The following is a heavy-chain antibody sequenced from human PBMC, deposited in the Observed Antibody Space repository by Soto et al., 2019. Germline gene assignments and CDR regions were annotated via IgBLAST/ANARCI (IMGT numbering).Heavy chain of an antibody. CDR3: ARDYNDAFDI. CDR2: IYYSGSP. J-gene: IGHJ3*02. CDR1: GGSISSSSYY. V-gene: IGHV4-39*01. Sequence: SETLSLTCTVSGGSISSSSYYWGWIRQPPGKGLEWIGSIYYSGSPYYNPSLKSRVTISVDTSKNQFSLKLSSVTAADTAVYYCARDYNDAFDIWGQGTMVTVSS. D-gene: IGHD4-4*01.